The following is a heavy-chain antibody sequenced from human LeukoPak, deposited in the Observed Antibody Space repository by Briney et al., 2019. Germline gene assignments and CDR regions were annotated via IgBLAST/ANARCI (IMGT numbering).Heavy chain of an antibody. CDR3: ARVRDNACDY. CDR2: LRGDTGDT. D-gene: IGHD2-2*01. V-gene: IGHV1-2*02. CDR1: GYMVSDYY. Sequence: ASVTVSCKTSGYMVSDYYMHWVCQAPGQGLEWMGWLRGDTGDTDSPQKFKGRVTMTRDTATNTAYMQLSRLTYDDTAMYFCARVRDNACDYWGQGTLVTVSS. J-gene: IGHJ4*02.